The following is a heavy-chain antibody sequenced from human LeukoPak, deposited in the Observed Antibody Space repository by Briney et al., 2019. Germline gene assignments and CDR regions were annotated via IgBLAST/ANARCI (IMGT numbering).Heavy chain of an antibody. D-gene: IGHD5-12*01. V-gene: IGHV1-46*01. CDR3: ARVGMVATFDY. CDR2: INPSGGST. CDR1: GYTFTSYY. Sequence: GASVKVSCKASGYTFTSYYMHWVRQAPGQGLEWMGIINPSGGSTSYAQKFQGRVTITADKSTSTAYMELSSLRSEDTAVYYCARVGMVATFDYWGQGTLVTVSS. J-gene: IGHJ4*02.